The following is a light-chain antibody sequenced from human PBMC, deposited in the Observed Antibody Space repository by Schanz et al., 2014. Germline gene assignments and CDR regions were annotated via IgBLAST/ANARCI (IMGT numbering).Light chain of an antibody. V-gene: IGKV3-20*01. CDR2: GAS. CDR3: QQYGTSSRT. Sequence: EIVMTQSPATLSVSPGERATLSCRASQSVSSNLAWYQQKPGQAPRLLIYGASSRATGIPDRFSGSGSGTEFTLTISRLEPEDFAVYYCQQYGTSSRTFGQGTRVDIK. CDR1: QSVSSN. J-gene: IGKJ1*01.